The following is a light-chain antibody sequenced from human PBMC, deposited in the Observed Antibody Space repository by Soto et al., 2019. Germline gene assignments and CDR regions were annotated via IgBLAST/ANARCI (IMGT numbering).Light chain of an antibody. Sequence: DIQMTQSPASVSASVGDRVTITCRASQGVSTWIAWFQQKPGQAPKLLIYAASLLQSGVPSRFNGSGSGTEFNFTISSLQPEDSATYFCQQANSFPVTFGQGTKVEI. CDR1: QGVSTW. CDR2: AAS. CDR3: QQANSFPVT. J-gene: IGKJ2*01. V-gene: IGKV1-12*01.